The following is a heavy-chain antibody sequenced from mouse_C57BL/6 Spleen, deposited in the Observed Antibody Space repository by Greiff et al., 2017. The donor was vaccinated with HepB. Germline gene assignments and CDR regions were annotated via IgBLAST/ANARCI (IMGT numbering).Heavy chain of an antibody. J-gene: IGHJ3*01. Sequence: VQLQQSGPVLVKPGASVKMSCKASGYTFTDYYMNWVKQSHGKSLEWIGVINPYNGGTSYNQKFKGKATLTVDKSSSTAYMELNSLTSEDSAVYYCARGGDGFAYWGQGTLVTVSA. CDR2: INPYNGGT. CDR1: GYTFTDYY. CDR3: ARGGDGFAY. V-gene: IGHV1-19*01.